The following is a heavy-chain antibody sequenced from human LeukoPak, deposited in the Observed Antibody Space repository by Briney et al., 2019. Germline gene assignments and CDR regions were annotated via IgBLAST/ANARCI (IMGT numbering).Heavy chain of an antibody. V-gene: IGHV4-30-2*01. CDR2: IYHSGST. CDR1: GGSISSGGYS. Sequence: SETLSLTCAVSGGSISSGGYSWSWIRQPPGKGLEWIGYIYHSGSTYYNPSLKSRVTISVDRSKNQFSLKLNSVTAADTAVYYCARAGYYYDSSGYYYGWFDPWGQGTLVTVSS. D-gene: IGHD3-22*01. J-gene: IGHJ5*02. CDR3: ARAGYYYDSSGYYYGWFDP.